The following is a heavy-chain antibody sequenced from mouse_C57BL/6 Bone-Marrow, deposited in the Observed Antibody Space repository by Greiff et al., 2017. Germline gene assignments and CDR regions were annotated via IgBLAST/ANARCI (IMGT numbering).Heavy chain of an antibody. D-gene: IGHD2-4*01. CDR1: GYSFTDYN. CDR2: INPNYGTT. CDR3: ARGYDYDYAMDY. V-gene: IGHV1-39*01. J-gene: IGHJ4*01. Sequence: VQLQQSGPELVKPGASVKISCTASGYSFTDYNMNWVKQSNGKSLEWIGVINPNYGTTSYNQNFKGKATLTVDQSSSTAYMQLDSLTSEDSAVYYCARGYDYDYAMDYWGQGTSVTVSS.